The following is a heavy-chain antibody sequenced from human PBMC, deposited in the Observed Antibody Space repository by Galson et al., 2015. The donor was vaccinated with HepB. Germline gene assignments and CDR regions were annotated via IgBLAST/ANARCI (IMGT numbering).Heavy chain of an antibody. Sequence: SVKVSCKVSGSTLTELSMHWVRQAPGKGLEWMGGFDPEDGETIYAQKFQGRVTMTEDTSTDTAYMELSSLRSEDTAVYYCATGLAYYYDSSGYYFDYWGQGTLVTVSS. V-gene: IGHV1-24*01. CDR3: ATGLAYYYDSSGYYFDY. CDR1: GSTLTELS. D-gene: IGHD3-22*01. CDR2: FDPEDGET. J-gene: IGHJ4*02.